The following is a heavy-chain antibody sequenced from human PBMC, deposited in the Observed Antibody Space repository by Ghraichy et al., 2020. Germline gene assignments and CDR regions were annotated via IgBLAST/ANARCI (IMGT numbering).Heavy chain of an antibody. Sequence: SVKVSCKASGYTFSSDDINWVRQATGQGLEWMGWINPDSGNTGYAQHFKGRVTLTKNTSTNTIYMELNSLRSEDTAVYYCARRLTTGGDWFDPWGQGTLVTVSS. J-gene: IGHJ5*02. D-gene: IGHD4-17*01. V-gene: IGHV1-8*01. CDR2: INPDSGNT. CDR1: GYTFSSDD. CDR3: ARRLTTGGDWFDP.